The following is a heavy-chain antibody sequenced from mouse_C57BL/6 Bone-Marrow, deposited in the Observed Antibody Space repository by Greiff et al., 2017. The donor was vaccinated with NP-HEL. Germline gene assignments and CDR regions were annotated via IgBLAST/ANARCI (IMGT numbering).Heavy chain of an antibody. J-gene: IGHJ3*01. CDR2: ISSGGSYT. Sequence: EVQLVESGGDLVKPGGSLKLSCAASGFTFSSYGMSWVRQTPDKRLEWVATISSGGSYTYYPDSVKGRFTISRDNAKNTLYLQMSSLKSEDTAMYYCARPFYYGNYWFAYWGQGTLVTVSA. D-gene: IGHD2-1*01. CDR1: GFTFSSYG. V-gene: IGHV5-6*01. CDR3: ARPFYYGNYWFAY.